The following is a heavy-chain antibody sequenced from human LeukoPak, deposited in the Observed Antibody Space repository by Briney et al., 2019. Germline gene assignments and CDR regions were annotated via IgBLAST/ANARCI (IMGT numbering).Heavy chain of an antibody. D-gene: IGHD3-3*01. CDR2: IYHSGST. V-gene: IGHV4-4*02. CDR1: GGSISSSNW. CDR3: ASLRFLEHDAFDI. Sequence: SGTLSLTCAVSGGSISSSNWWSWVRQPPGKGLEWIGEIYHSGSTNYNPSLKSRVTISVDKSKNQFSLKLSSVTAADTAVYYCASLRFLEHDAFDIWGQGTMVTVSS. J-gene: IGHJ3*02.